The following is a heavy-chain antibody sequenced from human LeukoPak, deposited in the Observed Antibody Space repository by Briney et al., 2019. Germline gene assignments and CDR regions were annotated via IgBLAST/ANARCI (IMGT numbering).Heavy chain of an antibody. CDR2: IYYSGST. CDR3: ARGPVIRFLEWYPFDY. CDR1: GGSISSYY. V-gene: IGHV4-59*01. D-gene: IGHD3-3*01. J-gene: IGHJ4*02. Sequence: SETLSLTCTVSGGSISSYYWSWIRQPPGKGLEWIGYIYYSGSTNYNPSLKSRATRSVDTSKNQFSLKLSSVTAADTAVYYCARGPVIRFLEWYPFDYWGQGTLVTVSS.